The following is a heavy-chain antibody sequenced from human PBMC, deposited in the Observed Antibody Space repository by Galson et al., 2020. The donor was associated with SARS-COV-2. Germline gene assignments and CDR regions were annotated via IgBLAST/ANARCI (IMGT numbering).Heavy chain of an antibody. CDR1: GFTFNNYA. V-gene: IGHV3-23*01. D-gene: IGHD3-22*01. CDR3: AKRHRDSSGFDY. CDR2: VSGSGSTT. Sequence: GESLKISCAASGFTFNNYAMNWLRQAPGKGLEWVSGVSGSGSTTYSAGSVKGRFTISRDKSQNTLYLQMNSLRAEDTAIYYCAKRHRDSSGFDYWGQGVRVTVSS. J-gene: IGHJ4*02.